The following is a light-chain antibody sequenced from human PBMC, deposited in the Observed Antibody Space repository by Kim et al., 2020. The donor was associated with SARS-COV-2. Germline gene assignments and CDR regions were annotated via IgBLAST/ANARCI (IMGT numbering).Light chain of an antibody. Sequence: VAPGERATRSGSASQSIRTDDLAWYQQKPGQAPRVLMYEAFIRATDIPDRFSGSGSGTEFTLSISSVEPEDSAVYFCQQYGRSPTFGQGTKVDIK. CDR2: EAF. CDR3: QQYGRSPT. CDR1: QSIRTDD. V-gene: IGKV3-20*01. J-gene: IGKJ1*01.